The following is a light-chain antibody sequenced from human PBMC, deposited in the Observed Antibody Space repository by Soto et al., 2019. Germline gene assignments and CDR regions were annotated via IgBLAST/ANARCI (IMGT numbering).Light chain of an antibody. V-gene: IGKV3-20*01. CDR3: QQFGSSPPYT. Sequence: EIVLTQSPGTLSLSPGEGATLSCRASQSVSSNNLAWYQQKPGRAPRLLIYGAFNRSSDIPHRFSGSGSGTTFTLTISRLEPEDFAVYYCQQFGSSPPYTFGQGTRLEIK. J-gene: IGKJ2*01. CDR2: GAF. CDR1: QSVSSNN.